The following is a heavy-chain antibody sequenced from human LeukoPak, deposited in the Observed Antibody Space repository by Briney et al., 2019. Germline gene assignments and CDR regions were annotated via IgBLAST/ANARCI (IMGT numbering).Heavy chain of an antibody. CDR2: INPNSGGT. D-gene: IGHD3-10*01. V-gene: IGHV1-2*02. J-gene: IGHJ5*02. CDR1: GYTFTGYY. CDR3: ARDLLNYYGSGTPTKNWFDP. Sequence: ASVKVSCKASGYTFTGYYMHWVRQAPGQGLEGMGWINPNSGGTNYAQKFQGRVTMTRDTSISTDYMELSRLRSDDTAVYYCARDLLNYYGSGTPTKNWFDPWGQGTLVTVSS.